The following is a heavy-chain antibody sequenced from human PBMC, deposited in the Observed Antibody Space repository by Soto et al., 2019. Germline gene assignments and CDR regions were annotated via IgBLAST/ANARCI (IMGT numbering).Heavy chain of an antibody. Sequence: GASVKVSCKASGYNFVDYGLSWVRQAPGQGLEWMGWINPYNANTNYAQKLQGRVTMTTDTSTSTAYMDLRSLTSDDTAVYYCARDRVAGIWGDAFDIWGQGTMVTVSS. D-gene: IGHD3-16*01. CDR3: ARDRVAGIWGDAFDI. V-gene: IGHV1-18*01. CDR1: GYNFVDYG. J-gene: IGHJ3*02. CDR2: INPYNANT.